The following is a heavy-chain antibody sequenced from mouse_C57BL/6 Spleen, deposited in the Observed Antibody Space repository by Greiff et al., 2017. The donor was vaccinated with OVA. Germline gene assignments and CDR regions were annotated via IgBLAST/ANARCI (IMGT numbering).Heavy chain of an antibody. CDR3: AREYYSNYYFDY. J-gene: IGHJ2*01. Sequence: DVHLVESGGGLVKPGGSLKLSCAASGFTFSSYAMSWVRQTPEKRLEWVATISDGGSYTYYPDNVKGRFTISRDNAKNNLYLQMSHLKSEDTAMYYCAREYYSNYYFDYWGQGTTLTVSS. V-gene: IGHV5-4*01. D-gene: IGHD2-5*01. CDR2: ISDGGSYT. CDR1: GFTFSSYA.